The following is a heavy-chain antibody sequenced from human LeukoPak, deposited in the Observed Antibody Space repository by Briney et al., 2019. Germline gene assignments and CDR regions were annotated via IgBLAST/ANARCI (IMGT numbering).Heavy chain of an antibody. CDR1: GGSISSYY. D-gene: IGHD5-24*01. V-gene: IGHV4-59*01. Sequence: SETLSLTCTVSGGSISSYYWSWIRQPPGKGLEWIGYIYYSGSTNYNPSLKSRVTISVDTSKNQFPLKLSSVTAADTAVYYCARPKNRCRDGYNSAPLDVFDIWGQGTMVTVSS. J-gene: IGHJ3*02. CDR2: IYYSGST. CDR3: ARPKNRCRDGYNSAPLDVFDI.